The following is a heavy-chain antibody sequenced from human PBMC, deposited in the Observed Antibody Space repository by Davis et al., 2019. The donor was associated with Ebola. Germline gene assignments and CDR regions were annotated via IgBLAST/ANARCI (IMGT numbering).Heavy chain of an antibody. V-gene: IGHV4-59*06. Sequence: SETLSLTCTVSGGSISNYYWSWIRQPPGKGLEWIGYIYYSGSTYYNPSLKSRVTISVDTSKNQFSLKLSSVTAADTAVYYCARDPYYDSSGYPGGYWGQGTLVTVSS. CDR3: ARDPYYDSSGYPGGY. J-gene: IGHJ4*02. CDR1: GGSISNYY. D-gene: IGHD3-22*01. CDR2: IYYSGST.